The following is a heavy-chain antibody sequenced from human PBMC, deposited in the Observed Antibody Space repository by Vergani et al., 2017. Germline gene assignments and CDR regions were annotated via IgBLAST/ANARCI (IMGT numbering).Heavy chain of an antibody. J-gene: IGHJ4*02. CDR3: ANGLAVAGTND. Sequence: EVQLLESGGGLVQPGGSLRLTCAASEFTFSNYAMNWVRQAPGKGLEWVSGISGSGVSAYYTDSVKGRFTISRDNSKNMLYLQMNSLRAEDTAVYYCANGLAVAGTNDWGQGTLVTVSS. D-gene: IGHD6-19*01. V-gene: IGHV3-23*01. CDR1: EFTFSNYA. CDR2: ISGSGVSA.